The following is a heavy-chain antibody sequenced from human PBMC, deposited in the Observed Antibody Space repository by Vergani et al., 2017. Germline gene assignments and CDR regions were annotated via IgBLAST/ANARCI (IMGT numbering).Heavy chain of an antibody. CDR1: GFSFNSYW. D-gene: IGHD3-10*01. V-gene: IGHV3-74*03. CDR3: ARDRYYLGSGGYPYFYYYGLDV. Sequence: DVHLAESGGGFFQPGGSLRLSCSASGFSFNSYWMHWVRQVPGKGLLWVSRIKSDGSITAYADSVKGRFTISRDNAQNTLYLQMNSLRAEDTGVYYCARDRYYLGSGGYPYFYYYGLDVWGQGTAVTVSS. J-gene: IGHJ6*02. CDR2: IKSDGSIT.